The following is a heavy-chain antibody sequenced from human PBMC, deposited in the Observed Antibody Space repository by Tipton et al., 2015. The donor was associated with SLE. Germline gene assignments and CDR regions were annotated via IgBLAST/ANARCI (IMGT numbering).Heavy chain of an antibody. CDR2: ISSSSSYI. J-gene: IGHJ5*01. CDR3: ARDRDSTGWLGSFDS. Sequence: LRLSCAASGFTFSSYSMTWVRQAPGKGLEWVSSISSSSSYITYTDSVKGRFTVSRDNTKNSVYLQMNSLRAEDTAVYYCARDRDSTGWLGSFDSWGQGTLVTVSS. V-gene: IGHV3-21*01. D-gene: IGHD6-19*01. CDR1: GFTFSSYS.